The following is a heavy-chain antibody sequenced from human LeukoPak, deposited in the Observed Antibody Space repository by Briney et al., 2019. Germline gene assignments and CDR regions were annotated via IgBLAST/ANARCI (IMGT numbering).Heavy chain of an antibody. CDR1: GFTFGSYA. J-gene: IGHJ6*02. Sequence: GGSLRLSCAASGFTFGSYAMHWVRQAPGKGLEWVAVISYDGSNKYYADSVKGRFTISRDNSKNTLYLQMNSLRAEDTAVYYCARGPIAVAGIRMYYYYGMDVWGQGTTVTVSS. V-gene: IGHV3-30-3*01. CDR2: ISYDGSNK. CDR3: ARGPIAVAGIRMYYYYGMDV. D-gene: IGHD6-19*01.